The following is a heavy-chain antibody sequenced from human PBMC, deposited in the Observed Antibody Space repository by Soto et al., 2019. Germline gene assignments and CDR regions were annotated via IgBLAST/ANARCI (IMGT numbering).Heavy chain of an antibody. Sequence: ASVKVSCKASGYTFTGYYIHWVRQAPGQGLDWMGWINPNSGGTNYAQKCQGRVTMTRDTSISTAYMELSRLRSDDTAVYYCARDRSTILGVVTPIDYWGQGTLVTVSS. D-gene: IGHD3-3*01. J-gene: IGHJ4*02. CDR1: GYTFTGYY. CDR2: INPNSGGT. CDR3: ARDRSTILGVVTPIDY. V-gene: IGHV1-2*02.